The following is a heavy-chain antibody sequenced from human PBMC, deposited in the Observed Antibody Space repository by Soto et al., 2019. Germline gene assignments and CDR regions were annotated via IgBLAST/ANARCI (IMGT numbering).Heavy chain of an antibody. Sequence: QVQLQESGPGLVKPSGTLSLTCAVSGGSISSSNWWSWVRQPPGKGLEWIGEIYHSGSTNYNPSLKSRVTISVDKSKHQFSLKLSSVTAADTAVYYCASGVDTAMVTFSRSYGTLAVWGQGTLVTVSS. J-gene: IGHJ4*02. CDR3: ASGVDTAMVTFSRSYGTLAV. CDR2: IYHSGST. D-gene: IGHD5-18*01. CDR1: GGSISSSNW. V-gene: IGHV4-4*02.